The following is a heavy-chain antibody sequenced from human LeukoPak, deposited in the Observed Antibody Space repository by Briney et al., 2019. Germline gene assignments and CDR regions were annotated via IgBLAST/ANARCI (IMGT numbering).Heavy chain of an antibody. V-gene: IGHV4-30-4*01. CDR2: IYYSGST. Sequence: SETLSLTCTVSGGSIRSGDYYWSWVRQPPGKGLEWIGYIYYSGSTYYNPSLKSRVTISVDTSKNQFSLRLTSVTAADTAVYYCASTGQGNWFDPWGQGTLVTVSS. CDR3: ASTGQGNWFDP. D-gene: IGHD1-14*01. CDR1: GGSIRSGDYY. J-gene: IGHJ5*02.